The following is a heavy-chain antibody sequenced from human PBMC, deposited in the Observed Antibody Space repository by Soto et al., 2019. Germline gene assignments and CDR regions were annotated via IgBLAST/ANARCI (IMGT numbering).Heavy chain of an antibody. J-gene: IGHJ5*02. V-gene: IGHV4-59*01. D-gene: IGHD6-13*01. CDR2: IYYSGST. CDR1: GASISSYY. Sequence: ETLSLTCTVSGASISSYYWSWIRQPPGKGLEWIGYIYYSGSTNYNPSLKSRVTISVDTSKNQFSLKLSSVTAADTAVYYCARCPLHNPIYSSSWYGWFDPWGQGTLVTVYS. CDR3: ARCPLHNPIYSSSWYGWFDP.